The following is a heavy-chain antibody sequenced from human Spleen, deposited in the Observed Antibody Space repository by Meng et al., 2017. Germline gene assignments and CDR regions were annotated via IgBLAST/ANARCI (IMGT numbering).Heavy chain of an antibody. CDR2: IDPMSDNT. D-gene: IGHD3-10*01. Sequence: VERTQSRNEVNKRVACVKCARKVSVAPCTNTYIDWVRQVLGKGLEWMGRIDPMSDNTHYAQKFQGRVNMTRDTSISKAYMELSGFRSDDTAVYYCARDGVLLWFGESQFDYWGQGTLVTVSS. CDR3: ARDGVLLWFGESQFDY. CDR1: VAPCTNTY. J-gene: IGHJ4*02. V-gene: IGHV1-2*06.